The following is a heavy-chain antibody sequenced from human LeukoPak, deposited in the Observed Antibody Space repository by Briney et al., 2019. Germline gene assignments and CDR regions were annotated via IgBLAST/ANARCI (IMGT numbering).Heavy chain of an antibody. Sequence: GGSLRLSCAAAGLTFSTNSMNWVRQAPGKGLEWVSAISGSGGSTYYADSVKGRFTISRDNSKNTLYLQMNSLRAEDTAVYYCAKSPYDSSGSPFDYWGQGTLVTVSS. CDR3: AKSPYDSSGSPFDY. J-gene: IGHJ4*02. V-gene: IGHV3-23*01. D-gene: IGHD3-22*01. CDR1: GLTFSTNS. CDR2: ISGSGGST.